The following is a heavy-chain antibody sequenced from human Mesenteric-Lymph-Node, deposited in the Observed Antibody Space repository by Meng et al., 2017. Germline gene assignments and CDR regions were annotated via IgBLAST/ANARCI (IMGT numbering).Heavy chain of an antibody. V-gene: IGHV3-30*04. D-gene: IGHD2-21*02. CDR2: ISYDGSNK. CDR3: AREVLVTAIPGIYYYYYGMDV. CDR1: GFTFSSYA. J-gene: IGHJ6*02. Sequence: GESLKISCAASGFTFSSYAMHWVRQAPGKGLEWVAVISYDGSNKYYADSVKGRFTISRDNSKNTLYLQMNSMRAEDTAVYYCAREVLVTAIPGIYYYYYGMDVWGQGTTVTVSS.